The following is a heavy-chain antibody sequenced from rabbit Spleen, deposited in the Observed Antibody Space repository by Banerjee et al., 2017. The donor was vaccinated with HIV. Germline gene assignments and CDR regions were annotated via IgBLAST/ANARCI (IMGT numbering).Heavy chain of an antibody. D-gene: IGHD8-1*01. CDR3: ARDSGSSFSSYGMDL. CDR2: IDIGSSGFT. V-gene: IGHV1S40*01. Sequence: QSLEESGGDLVKPGASLTLTCTASGFSFSYSDYMCWVRQPPGKGPEWIACIDIGSSGFTYFASWAKGRFTISKTSSTTVTLQMTSLTAADTATYFCARDSGSSFSSYGMDLWGQGTLVTVS. J-gene: IGHJ6*01. CDR1: GFSFSYSDY.